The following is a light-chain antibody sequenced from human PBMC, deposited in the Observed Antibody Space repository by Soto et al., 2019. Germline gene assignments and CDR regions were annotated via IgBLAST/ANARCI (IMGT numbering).Light chain of an antibody. Sequence: QSALTQPPSASGSPGQSVTISCTGTTSDIGVYNYVSWYQPHPGKAPKLMIYEXXXXXXXXXXXXXGSKSGNTASRTVSGXXXXXXXXXXCGSYAGSNTDWVFGGGTKLTVL. V-gene: IGLV2-8*01. CDR3: GSYAGSNTDWV. CDR1: TSDIGVYNY. J-gene: IGLJ3*02. CDR2: EXX.